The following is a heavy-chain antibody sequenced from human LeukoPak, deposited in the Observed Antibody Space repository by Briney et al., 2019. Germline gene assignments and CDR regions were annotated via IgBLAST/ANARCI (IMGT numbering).Heavy chain of an antibody. Sequence: SETLSLTCAVYGGSFSGYYWSWIRQPPGKGLEWIGEINHSGSTNYNPSLKSRVTISVDTSKNQFSLKLSSVTAADTAVYYCARGRYEHYYDGRRRPYFDYWGQGTLVTVSS. V-gene: IGHV4-34*01. CDR3: ARGRYEHYYDGRRRPYFDY. J-gene: IGHJ4*02. CDR2: INHSGST. CDR1: GGSFSGYY. D-gene: IGHD3-22*01.